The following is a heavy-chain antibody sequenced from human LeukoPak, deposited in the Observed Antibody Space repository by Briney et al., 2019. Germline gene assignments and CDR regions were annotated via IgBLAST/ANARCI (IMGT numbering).Heavy chain of an antibody. CDR2: IYHSGTT. V-gene: IGHV4-4*02. CDR3: ARALSSSWVPYIY. Sequence: PSETLSLTCAVSGGSISSSNWWSGVRQPPGEGVEGIGEIYHSGTTYYNPSLKSRVTMSVDTSKNQFSLTLSSVTAADTAVYYCARALSSSWVPYIYWGQGTLVTVSS. J-gene: IGHJ4*02. CDR1: GGSISSSNW. D-gene: IGHD6-13*01.